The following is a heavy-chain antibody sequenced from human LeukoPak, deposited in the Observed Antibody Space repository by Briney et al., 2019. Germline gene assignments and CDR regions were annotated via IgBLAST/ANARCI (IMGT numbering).Heavy chain of an antibody. Sequence: SETLSLTCTVSGGSITSSSYYWGWIRQPPGKGLEWIGNIYYSGSTYYNPSLKSRDTISVDTSKNQFSLKLSSVTAADTAVYYCARRPYGSGSSNNWFDPWGQGTLVTVSS. D-gene: IGHD3-10*01. CDR2: IYYSGST. CDR3: ARRPYGSGSSNNWFDP. J-gene: IGHJ5*02. CDR1: GGSITSSSYY. V-gene: IGHV4-39*01.